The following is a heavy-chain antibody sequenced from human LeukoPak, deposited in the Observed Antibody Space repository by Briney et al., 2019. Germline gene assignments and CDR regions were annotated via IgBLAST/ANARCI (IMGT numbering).Heavy chain of an antibody. J-gene: IGHJ6*03. V-gene: IGHV3-33*06. CDR1: GFTFSSYG. CDR2: IWYDGSNK. D-gene: IGHD3-16*02. CDR3: AKESGPYDYVWGSYRLTYYYYYYMDV. Sequence: GGSLRLSCAASGFTFSSYGMHWVRQAPGKGLEWVAVIWYDGSNKYYADSVKGRFTISRDNPKNTLYLQMNSLRAEDTAVYYCAKESGPYDYVWGSYRLTYYYYYYMDVWGKGTTVTVSS.